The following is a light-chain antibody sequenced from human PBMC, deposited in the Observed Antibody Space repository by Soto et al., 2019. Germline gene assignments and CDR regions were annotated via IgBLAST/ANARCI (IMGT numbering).Light chain of an antibody. J-gene: IGKJ1*01. CDR1: QGLVYSDGNTY. CDR2: TVS. V-gene: IGKV2-30*01. CDR3: MQGTHWPRT. Sequence: DVVMTQSPLSLPVALGQPASISCRSSQGLVYSDGNTYLNWFQQKPGQSPRRLIYTVSNRDSGVPDRFSGRGSGSDFTLKIRKVEAEDVGVYYCMQGTHWPRTFGQGTKVEIK.